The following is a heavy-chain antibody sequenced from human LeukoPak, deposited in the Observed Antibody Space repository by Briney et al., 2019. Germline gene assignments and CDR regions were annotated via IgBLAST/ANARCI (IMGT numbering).Heavy chain of an antibody. CDR1: GYTFTSYA. Sequence: GGSVKVSCKASGYTFTSYAMHWVRQAPGQRLEWMGWINAGNGNTKYSQKFQGRVTITRDTSASTAYMELSSLRSEDTAVYYCARVGGWDYFDYWGQGTLVTVSS. J-gene: IGHJ4*02. CDR2: INAGNGNT. V-gene: IGHV1-3*01. D-gene: IGHD6-19*01. CDR3: ARVGGWDYFDY.